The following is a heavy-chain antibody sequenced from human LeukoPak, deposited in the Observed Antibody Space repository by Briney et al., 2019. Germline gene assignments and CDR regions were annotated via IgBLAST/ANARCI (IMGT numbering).Heavy chain of an antibody. D-gene: IGHD6-13*01. Sequence: GGSLRLSCAASGFTFSNNFMTRVRQAPGKGLEWVSSISDSGSATYYIDSVRGRFTISRDNSKNTLYLQMNSLRAEDTAVYYCAKGSSWYRSGYFDYWGQGTLVTVSS. V-gene: IGHV3-23*01. CDR3: AKGSSWYRSGYFDY. CDR1: GFTFSNNF. J-gene: IGHJ4*02. CDR2: ISDSGSAT.